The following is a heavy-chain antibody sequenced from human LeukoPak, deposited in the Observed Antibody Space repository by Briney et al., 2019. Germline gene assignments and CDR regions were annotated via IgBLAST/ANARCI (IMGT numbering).Heavy chain of an antibody. CDR1: GYPFTSYE. CDR3: ARGTGCTGGSCSYYGMDV. V-gene: IGHV1-3*01. CDR2: INAGNGDT. Sequence: GASVKVSCKASGYPFTSYEINWVRQAPGQRLEWMGWINAGNGDTKYSQKFQGRVTITRDTSATTAYMELSSLRSEDTAVYYCARGTGCTGGSCSYYGMDVWGQGTTVTVSS. J-gene: IGHJ6*02. D-gene: IGHD2-15*01.